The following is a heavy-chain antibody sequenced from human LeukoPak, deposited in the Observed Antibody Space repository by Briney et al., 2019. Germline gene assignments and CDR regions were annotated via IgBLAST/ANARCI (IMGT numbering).Heavy chain of an antibody. Sequence: PGGSLRLSCAASGFTFSTYTMNWVRQAPGEGLEWVSSISSSSSYIYYADSLKGRFTISRDNAKNSLYLQMNSLSAEDTAVYYCYPHYYGSGSLSWLDPWGQGTLVTVSS. CDR1: GFTFSTYT. D-gene: IGHD3-10*01. CDR3: YPHYYGSGSLSWLDP. J-gene: IGHJ5*02. CDR2: ISSSSSYI. V-gene: IGHV3-21*01.